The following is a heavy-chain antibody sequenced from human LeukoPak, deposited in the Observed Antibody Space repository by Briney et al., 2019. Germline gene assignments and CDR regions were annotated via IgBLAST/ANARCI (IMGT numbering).Heavy chain of an antibody. CDR1: GGSISSYY. Sequence: KPSETLSLTCTVSGGSISSYYWTWIRQPAGKGLEWIGRIYTSGITNYNSSLKSRIAMSVDTSKNQFSLKLNSVTAADTAVYYCVWEVAEAQGRYFDLWGRGTLVTVSS. V-gene: IGHV4-4*07. CDR2: IYTSGIT. CDR3: VWEVAEAQGRYFDL. J-gene: IGHJ2*01. D-gene: IGHD6-13*01.